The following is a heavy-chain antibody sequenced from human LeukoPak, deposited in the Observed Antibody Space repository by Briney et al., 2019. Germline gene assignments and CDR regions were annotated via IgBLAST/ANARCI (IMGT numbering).Heavy chain of an antibody. V-gene: IGHV3-43*01. Sequence: GGSLSLPWVAAGFMFDDYCMHWVRQAPGEGLEWISFINWDGGSTYYAGSGKGRFSVSRDNSKNSLYLQMSSLTTEDTAFYYCATGDEDSPMTFYHSGPRTLATVSS. CDR2: INWDGGST. CDR1: GFMFDDYC. CDR3: ATGDEDSPMTFYH. D-gene: IGHD5-18*01. J-gene: IGHJ4*02.